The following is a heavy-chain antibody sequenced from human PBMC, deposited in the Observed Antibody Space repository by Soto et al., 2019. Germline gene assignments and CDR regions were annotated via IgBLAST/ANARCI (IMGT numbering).Heavy chain of an antibody. CDR3: ARGNYDSSGYLDY. Sequence: QVQLVESGGGVVQSGMSPRLSCAASGFTFRNYGMHWVRQAPGKGLEWVAVIWYDGSKKFYADSVKGRFTISRDNSENTLYLPMNSLSAEYTAVYYCARGNYDSSGYLDYWGQGTLVTVSS. V-gene: IGHV3-33*01. CDR1: GFTFRNYG. CDR2: IWYDGSKK. J-gene: IGHJ4*02. D-gene: IGHD3-22*01.